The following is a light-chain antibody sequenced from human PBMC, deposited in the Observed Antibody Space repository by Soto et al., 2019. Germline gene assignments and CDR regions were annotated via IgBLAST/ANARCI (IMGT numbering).Light chain of an antibody. CDR3: QSYDSSLSGYV. Sequence: SVLTPPRTVCGAPGLSVTISYTGSSSNIGAGYDVHWYQQLPGTAPKLLIYGNSNRPSGVPDRFSGSKSGTSASLAITGLQAEDEADYYCQSYDSSLSGYVFGTGTKVTVL. J-gene: IGLJ1*01. V-gene: IGLV1-40*01. CDR2: GNS. CDR1: SSNIGAGYD.